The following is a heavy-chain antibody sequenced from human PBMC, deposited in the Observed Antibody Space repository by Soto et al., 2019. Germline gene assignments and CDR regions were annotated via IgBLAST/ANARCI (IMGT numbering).Heavy chain of an antibody. V-gene: IGHV3-23*01. CDR2: ISGSGGST. D-gene: IGHD3-10*01. Sequence: PGGSLRLSCAASGFTFSSYAMSWVRQAPGKGLEWVSAISGSGGSTYYADSVKGRFTISRDNSKNTLYLQMNSLRAEDTAVYYCAKDVIKGYYYGSGSYPNWFDPWGQGTLVTVSS. CDR3: AKDVIKGYYYGSGSYPNWFDP. J-gene: IGHJ5*02. CDR1: GFTFSSYA.